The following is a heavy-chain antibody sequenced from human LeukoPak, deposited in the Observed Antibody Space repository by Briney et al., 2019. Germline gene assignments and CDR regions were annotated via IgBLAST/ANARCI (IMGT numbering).Heavy chain of an antibody. V-gene: IGHV3-23*01. CDR2: ISGSGGSR. D-gene: IGHD3-3*01. CDR3: ARDQGYETAFDY. CDR1: GFTFSSYA. J-gene: IGHJ4*02. Sequence: PGGSLRLSCAASGFTFSSYAMSWVRQAPGKRLEWVSAISGSGGSRYSADSVKGRFTISRDNSKNTLYLQMNSLRAEDTAVYYCARDQGYETAFDYWGQGTLVTVSS.